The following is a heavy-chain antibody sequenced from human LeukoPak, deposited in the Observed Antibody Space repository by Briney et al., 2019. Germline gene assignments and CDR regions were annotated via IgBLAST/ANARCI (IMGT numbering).Heavy chain of an antibody. J-gene: IGHJ4*02. CDR2: FSSDGSTT. Sequence: PGGSLRLSCAASGFTFSRYSMHWVRQAPGKGLVWVSRFSSDGSTTTYADSVKGRFTISRDNAKNTLYLQMNSLRAEDTAVYYCARGSFGSFDCWGQGSLVTVSS. CDR1: GFTFSRYS. CDR3: ARGSFGSFDC. D-gene: IGHD3-10*01. V-gene: IGHV3-74*01.